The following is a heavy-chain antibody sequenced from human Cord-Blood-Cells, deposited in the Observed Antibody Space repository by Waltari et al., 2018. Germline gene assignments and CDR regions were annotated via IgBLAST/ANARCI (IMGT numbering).Heavy chain of an antibody. CDR2: IYYSGST. Sequence: QVQLQESGPGLVKPSETLSLTCTVSGGSISSYYWSWIRQPPGKGLEWIGYIYYSGSTNYNPSLKSRVTISVDTSKNQFSLKLSSVTAADTAVYYCARAGGTYDFWSGAGWFDPWGQGTLVTVSS. CDR1: GGSISSYY. J-gene: IGHJ5*02. V-gene: IGHV4-59*01. D-gene: IGHD3-3*01. CDR3: ARAGGTYDFWSGAGWFDP.